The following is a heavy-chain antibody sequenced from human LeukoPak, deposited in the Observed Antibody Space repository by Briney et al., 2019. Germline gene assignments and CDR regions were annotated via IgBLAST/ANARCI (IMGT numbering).Heavy chain of an antibody. CDR1: GDSTSSSNYY. CDR3: ARDDGSGFDY. CDR2: TYHSGST. Sequence: PSETLSLTCTVSGDSTSSSNYYWGWIRQPPGKGLEWIGETYHSGSTNYNPSLKSRVTISVDKSKNQFSLKLSSVTAADTAVYYCARDDGSGFDYWGQGTLVTVSS. D-gene: IGHD3-22*01. J-gene: IGHJ4*02. V-gene: IGHV4-39*07.